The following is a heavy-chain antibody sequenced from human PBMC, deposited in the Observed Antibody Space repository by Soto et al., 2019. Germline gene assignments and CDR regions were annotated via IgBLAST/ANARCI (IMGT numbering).Heavy chain of an antibody. V-gene: IGHV1-18*01. Sequence: QVQLVQSGAEVKKPGASVKVSCKASGYTFTSYGISWVRQAPGQGVEWMGWISAYNGNTNYAQKPQGRVTMTTDTARRTGYMVLMSLRSDDTAVYYCARLGRWAGGGYWGQGSLVTVSS. D-gene: IGHD3-10*01. CDR2: ISAYNGNT. CDR1: GYTFTSYG. J-gene: IGHJ4*02. CDR3: ARLGRWAGGGY.